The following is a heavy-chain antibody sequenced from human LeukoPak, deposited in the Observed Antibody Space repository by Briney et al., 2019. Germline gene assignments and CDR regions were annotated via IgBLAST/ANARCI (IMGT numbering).Heavy chain of an antibody. CDR3: AKVLLWFGEIDY. Sequence: GGSLRLSCAASGFTFSSYEMNWVRQAPGKGLEWVSAISGSGGSTYYADSVKGRFTISRDNSKNTLYLQMNSLRAEDTGVYYCAKVLLWFGEIDYWGQGTLVTVSS. D-gene: IGHD3-10*01. J-gene: IGHJ4*02. CDR2: ISGSGGST. V-gene: IGHV3-23*01. CDR1: GFTFSSYE.